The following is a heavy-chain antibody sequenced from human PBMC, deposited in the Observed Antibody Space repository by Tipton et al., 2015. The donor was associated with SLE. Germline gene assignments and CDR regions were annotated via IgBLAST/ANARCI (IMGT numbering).Heavy chain of an antibody. J-gene: IGHJ4*02. CDR2: IYYTGST. CDR3: ANTEYVFFNGDF. D-gene: IGHD2/OR15-2a*01. CDR1: GGSISSGGYY. V-gene: IGHV4-61*08. Sequence: TLSLTCTVSGGSISSGGYYWSWIRQHPGKGLEWIGYIYYTGSTNYNPSLKSRVTISLDTSKKQFSLNLRFVTAADTAVYYCANTEYVFFNGDFWGQGKPVTVSS.